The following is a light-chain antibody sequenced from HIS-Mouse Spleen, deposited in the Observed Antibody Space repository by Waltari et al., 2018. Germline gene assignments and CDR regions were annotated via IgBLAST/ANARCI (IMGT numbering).Light chain of an antibody. CDR3: YSTDSSGNHRV. J-gene: IGLJ2*01. V-gene: IGLV3-10*01. CDR2: EDS. CDR1: ALPKKY. Sequence: SYELTQPPSVSVSPGQTARITCSGDALPKKYAYWYQQKSGQAPVLVIYEDSKRPSGIPGRCSGSRSGKMATLTISGAQVEDEADYYCYSTDSSGNHRVFGGGTKLTVL.